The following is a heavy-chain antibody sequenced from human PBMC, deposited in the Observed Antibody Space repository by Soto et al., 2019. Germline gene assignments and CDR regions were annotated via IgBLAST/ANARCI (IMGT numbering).Heavy chain of an antibody. J-gene: IGHJ6*02. CDR1: GGSISSSSYY. CDR3: ARQGYYGSGIRRYYGMDV. D-gene: IGHD3-10*01. V-gene: IGHV4-39*01. CDR2: IYYSGSN. Sequence: SETLSLTCTVSGGSISSSSYYWGWIRQPPGKGLEWIGSIYYSGSNYYNPSLRSRVTIPVDTSKNQFSLKLSSVTAAETAVYYCARQGYYGSGIRRYYGMDVWGQGTTVTVSS.